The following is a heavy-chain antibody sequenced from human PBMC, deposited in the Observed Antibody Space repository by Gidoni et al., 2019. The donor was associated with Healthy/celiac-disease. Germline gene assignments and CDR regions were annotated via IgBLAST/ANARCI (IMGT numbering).Heavy chain of an antibody. CDR3: TRAIWRSSWSPTTYYYYYMDV. J-gene: IGHJ6*03. CDR1: GFTFGDYA. D-gene: IGHD6-13*01. Sequence: EVQLVESGGGLVQPGRSLRLSCTASGFTFGDYAMSSVRQAPGKGLEWVGFIRSKAYGGTTEYAASVKGRFTISRDDSKSIAYLQMNSLKTEDTAVYYCTRAIWRSSWSPTTYYYYYMDVWGKGTTVTVSS. V-gene: IGHV3-49*04. CDR2: IRSKAYGGTT.